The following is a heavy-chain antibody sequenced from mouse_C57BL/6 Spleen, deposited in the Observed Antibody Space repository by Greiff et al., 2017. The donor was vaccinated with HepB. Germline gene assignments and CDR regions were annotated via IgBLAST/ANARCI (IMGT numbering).Heavy chain of an antibody. Sequence: EVHLVESGGDLVKPGGSLKLSCAASGFTFSSYGMSWVRQTPDKRLEWVATISSGGSYTYYPDSVKGRFTISRDNAKNTLYLQMSSLKSEDTAMYYCARHEDYDYDWYFDVWGTGTTVTVSS. CDR1: GFTFSSYG. D-gene: IGHD2-4*01. CDR2: ISSGGSYT. J-gene: IGHJ1*03. CDR3: ARHEDYDYDWYFDV. V-gene: IGHV5-6*01.